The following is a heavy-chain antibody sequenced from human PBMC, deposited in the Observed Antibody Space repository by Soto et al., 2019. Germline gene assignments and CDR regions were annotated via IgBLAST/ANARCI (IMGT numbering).Heavy chain of an antibody. CDR1: GYTFTSYY. Sequence: QVQLVQSGAEVKKPGASVKVSCKASGYTFTSYYMHWVRQAPGQGLEWMGIINPSGGSTSYAQKFQGRVSMTRDTSTSTVYMELSSLRSEDTAVYYCAILDYGDSQGGYWGQGTLVTVSS. CDR2: INPSGGST. V-gene: IGHV1-46*03. J-gene: IGHJ4*02. CDR3: AILDYGDSQGGY. D-gene: IGHD4-17*01.